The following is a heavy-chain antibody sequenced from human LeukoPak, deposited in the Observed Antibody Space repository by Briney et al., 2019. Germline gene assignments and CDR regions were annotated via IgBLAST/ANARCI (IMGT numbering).Heavy chain of an antibody. CDR3: ARSIFGLDY. CDR2: INEAGTMK. V-gene: IGHV3-7*01. Sequence: GGSLRLSCAASGFSLGDYWMSWVRQAPGEGLEWVANINEAGTMKSVADSVKGRFTISRDNTKNSLYLEMNSLRAEDTAVYYCARSIFGLDYWGQGTLVTVSS. D-gene: IGHD3-3*01. CDR1: GFSLGDYW. J-gene: IGHJ4*02.